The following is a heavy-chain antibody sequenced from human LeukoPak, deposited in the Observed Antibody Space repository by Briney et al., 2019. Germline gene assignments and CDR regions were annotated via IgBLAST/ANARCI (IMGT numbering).Heavy chain of an antibody. V-gene: IGHV4-59*08. D-gene: IGHD1-26*01. CDR1: GGSISNY. J-gene: IGHJ4*02. CDR3: ARHEAYSGSYPDY. CDR2: IYYSGST. Sequence: SETLSLTCTVSGGSISNYWTWIRQPPGRGLEWIGYIYYSGSTNYNPSLKSRVTISVDTSKNQFSLKLSSVTAADTAVYYCARHEAYSGSYPDYWGQGTLVTVSS.